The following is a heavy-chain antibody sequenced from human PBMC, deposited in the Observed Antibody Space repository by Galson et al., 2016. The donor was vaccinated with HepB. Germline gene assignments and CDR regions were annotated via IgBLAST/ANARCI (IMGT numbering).Heavy chain of an antibody. CDR2: ISYDGSNK. V-gene: IGHV3-30*18. CDR3: AKDKGSGSYYNVPIPRYFAMDV. CDR1: GFTFSTSG. Sequence: SLRLSCAASGFTFSTSGIHWVRQAPGKGLEWVAVISYDGSNKFYADSVKGRFTISRDNSKNTLYLQMNSLRAENTALYYCAKDKGSGSYYNVPIPRYFAMDVWGQGTTVTVSS. J-gene: IGHJ6*02. D-gene: IGHD3-10*01.